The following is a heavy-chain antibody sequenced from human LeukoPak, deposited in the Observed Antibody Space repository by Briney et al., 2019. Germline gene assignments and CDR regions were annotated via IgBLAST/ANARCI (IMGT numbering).Heavy chain of an antibody. CDR1: GFTFSSYG. D-gene: IGHD2-15*01. Sequence: PGGSLRLSCAASGFTFSSYGMHWVRQAPGKGLEWVAVIWYDGSNKYYADSVKGRFTISRDNSKNTLYLQMNSLRAEDTAVYYCAKDWGCSGGSCYPHYWGQGTLVTVSS. J-gene: IGHJ4*02. V-gene: IGHV3-30*02. CDR2: IWYDGSNK. CDR3: AKDWGCSGGSCYPHY.